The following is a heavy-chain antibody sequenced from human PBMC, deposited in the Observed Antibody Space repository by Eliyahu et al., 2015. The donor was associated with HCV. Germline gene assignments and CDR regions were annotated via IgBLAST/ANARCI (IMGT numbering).Heavy chain of an antibody. CDR3: ARGYAFDY. J-gene: IGHJ4*02. Sequence: QVQLQESGPGLVKPSGTLSLTCAVSGGSISSNNWWSWVRQPPGKGLEWIGEIHHSGSTNYNPSLKSRVTMSVDKPKNQFSLKLSSVTAADTAVYYCARGYAFDYWGQGTLVTVSS. CDR1: GGSISSNNW. V-gene: IGHV4-4*02. D-gene: IGHD2-8*01. CDR2: IHHSGST.